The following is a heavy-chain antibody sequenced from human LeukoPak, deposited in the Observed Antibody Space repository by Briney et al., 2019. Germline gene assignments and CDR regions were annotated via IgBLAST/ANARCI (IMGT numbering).Heavy chain of an antibody. CDR2: ISAYNGNT. J-gene: IGHJ4*02. CDR3: AMYSGSYFVEYYFDY. CDR1: GYTFTSYG. Sequence: GASVKVSCKASGYTFTSYGISWVRQAPGQGLEWMGWISAYNGNTNYAQKLQGRVTMTTDTSTSTAYMELRSLRSDDTAVYYCAMYSGSYFVEYYFDYWGQGTLVTVSS. V-gene: IGHV1-18*01. D-gene: IGHD1-26*01.